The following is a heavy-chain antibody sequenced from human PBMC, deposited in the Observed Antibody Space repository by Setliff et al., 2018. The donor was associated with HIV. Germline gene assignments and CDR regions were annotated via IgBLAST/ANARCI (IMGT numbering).Heavy chain of an antibody. CDR2: INPSSGGT. D-gene: IGHD3-10*01. CDR3: ARGKGVGGVIITGGLDV. V-gene: IGHV1-2*06. CDR1: GYTFTGYY. J-gene: IGHJ6*04. Sequence: ASVKVSCKASGYTFTGYYIHWVRRAPGQGLEWMGRINPSSGGTNYAPKFQARVTMTRDTSISTAYMELSSLTSEDTAVYYCARGKGVGGVIITGGLDVWGKGTTVTVSS.